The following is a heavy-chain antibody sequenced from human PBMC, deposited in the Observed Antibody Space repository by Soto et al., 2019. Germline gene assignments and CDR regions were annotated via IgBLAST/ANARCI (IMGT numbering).Heavy chain of an antibody. CDR2: ISAYNGNT. J-gene: IGHJ4*02. V-gene: IGHV1-18*01. CDR1: GYTFTSYG. CDR3: ARDSPLYAGFDY. Sequence: QVQLVQSGAEVQKPGASVKVSCKASGYTFTSYGISWVRQAPGQGLEWMGWISAYNGNTNYAQKFQGRVTMTSATATSTAYMELRSLRSNDTAVYYCARDSPLYAGFDYWGQGTVVTVCS. D-gene: IGHD3-16*01.